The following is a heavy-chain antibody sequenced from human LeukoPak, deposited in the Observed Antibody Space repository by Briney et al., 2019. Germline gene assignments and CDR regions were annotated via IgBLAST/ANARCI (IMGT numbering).Heavy chain of an antibody. V-gene: IGHV4-39*07. D-gene: IGHD2-15*01. Sequence: SETLSLTCTVSGGSISSSSYYWGWIRQPPGKGLEWIGSIYYSGSTYYNPSLKSRVTISVDTSKNQFSLKLSSVTAADTAVYYCARSLRVAKPRSFWYFDLWGRGTLVTVSS. CDR3: ARSLRVAKPRSFWYFDL. CDR1: GGSISSSSYY. CDR2: IYYSGST. J-gene: IGHJ2*01.